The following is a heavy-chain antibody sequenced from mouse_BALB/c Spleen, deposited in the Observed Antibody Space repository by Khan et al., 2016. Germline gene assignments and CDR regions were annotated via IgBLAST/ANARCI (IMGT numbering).Heavy chain of an antibody. CDR2: IDPANGNT. CDR3: ARSPYDYDVGFAY. J-gene: IGHJ3*01. D-gene: IGHD2-4*01. Sequence: VQLQQSGAELVKPGASVKLSCTASGFNIKDTYMHWVKQSPEQGLEWIGRIDPANGNTKYDPKFQGKATITADTSSNTAYLQISSLTTEDTAIFYCARSPYDYDVGFAYWGQGTLVTVSA. V-gene: IGHV14-3*02. CDR1: GFNIKDTY.